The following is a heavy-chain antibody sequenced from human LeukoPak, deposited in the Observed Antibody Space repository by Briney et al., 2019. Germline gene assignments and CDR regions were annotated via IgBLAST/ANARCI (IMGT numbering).Heavy chain of an antibody. J-gene: IGHJ4*02. D-gene: IGHD6-19*01. Sequence: PSETLSLTCTVSGDSFTSVTDYWAWIRQPPGKGLEWIGYIYYSGSTNYNPSLKSRVTISVDTSKNQFSLKLSSVTAADTAVYYCARHKSHGWYELSLFDYWGQGTLVTVSS. CDR1: GDSFTSVTDY. V-gene: IGHV4-61*01. CDR3: ARHKSHGWYELSLFDY. CDR2: IYYSGST.